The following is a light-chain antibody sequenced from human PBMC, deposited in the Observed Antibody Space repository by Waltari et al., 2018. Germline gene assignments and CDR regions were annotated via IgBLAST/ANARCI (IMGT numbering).Light chain of an antibody. V-gene: IGKV1-5*03. Sequence: DLQLLHSPSPLSPSVGDRVTITCRASESVKNNLAWYQHQPGKAPKVLVHKASRLESGVASRCSGSGYGTEFTLTISSLEPDDFATYYCHQYNTLPLTFGGGTKVEIK. J-gene: IGKJ4*01. CDR2: KAS. CDR3: HQYNTLPLT. CDR1: ESVKNN.